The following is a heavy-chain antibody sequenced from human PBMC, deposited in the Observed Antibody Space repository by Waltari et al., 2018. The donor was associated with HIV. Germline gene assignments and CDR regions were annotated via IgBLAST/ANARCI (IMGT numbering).Heavy chain of an antibody. CDR3: ARVLAVAGDDY. D-gene: IGHD6-19*01. V-gene: IGHV4-34*01. CDR1: GGSFSGYY. Sequence: QVQLQQWGAGLLKPSETLSLTCAVYGGSFSGYYWSWIRQPPGKGLEWIGEINHSGSTNYNPSLKSRVTISVDTSKNQFSLKLSSATAADTAVYYCARVLAVAGDDYWGQGTLVTVSS. J-gene: IGHJ4*02. CDR2: INHSGST.